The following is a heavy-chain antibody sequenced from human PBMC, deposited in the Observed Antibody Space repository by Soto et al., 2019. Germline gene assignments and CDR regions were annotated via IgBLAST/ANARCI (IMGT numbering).Heavy chain of an antibody. CDR3: ARAVLHDSIGYYLLN. CDR2: IYPSGST. D-gene: IGHD3-22*01. Sequence: QLQLQESGSGLVKPSQTLSLTCAVSGGAISSGGYSWSWIRQPPGKGLEWIGYIYPSGSTYYNPSLKSRLTMSIDKSMNQFSLRLSSVTAADTAVYFCARAVLHDSIGYYLLNWGQGSLVTVSA. CDR1: GGAISSGGYS. J-gene: IGHJ4*02. V-gene: IGHV4-30-2*01.